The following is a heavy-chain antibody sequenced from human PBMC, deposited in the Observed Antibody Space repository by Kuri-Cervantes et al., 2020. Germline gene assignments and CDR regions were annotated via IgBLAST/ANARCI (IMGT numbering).Heavy chain of an antibody. CDR1: GGSISSYY. V-gene: IGHV4-34*01. D-gene: IGHD2-2*01. Sequence: SETLSLTCTVSGGSISSYYWSWIRQPPGKGLEWIGEINHRRSTNYIPSLKSRVTISVDTSKNQFSLKLRSVTAADTAVYYCAKADCDSTGCHTIDYWGQGTLVTVSS. J-gene: IGHJ4*02. CDR3: AKADCDSTGCHTIDY. CDR2: INHRRST.